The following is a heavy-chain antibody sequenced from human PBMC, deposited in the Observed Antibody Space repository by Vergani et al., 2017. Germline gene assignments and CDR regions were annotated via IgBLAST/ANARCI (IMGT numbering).Heavy chain of an antibody. CDR1: GYSISSGYY. CDR2: IYHSGST. D-gene: IGHD3-16*01. V-gene: IGHV4-38-2*02. CDR3: ARDRGGY. Sequence: QVQLQESGPGLVKPSETLSLTCAVSGYSISSGYYWGWIRQPPGKGLEWIGSIYHSGSTYYNPSLKSRVTISVDTSKNQFSLKLSSVTAADTAVYFCARDRGGYWGQGTLVTVSS. J-gene: IGHJ4*02.